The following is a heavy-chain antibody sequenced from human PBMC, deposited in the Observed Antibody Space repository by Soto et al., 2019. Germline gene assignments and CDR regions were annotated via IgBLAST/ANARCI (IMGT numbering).Heavy chain of an antibody. CDR2: IYSNGDT. CDR3: MNRPRA. V-gene: IGHV3-66*01. D-gene: IGHD6-6*01. Sequence: EVQLVESGGGLVQPGGSLRLSCAASEFTVGNNYMSWVRQAPGKGLEWVSLIYSNGDTRYADSVRGRFTISSDSSKNILYLQMNSLSADDTAIYYCMNRPRAWGRGTLVTVSS. J-gene: IGHJ5*02. CDR1: EFTVGNNY.